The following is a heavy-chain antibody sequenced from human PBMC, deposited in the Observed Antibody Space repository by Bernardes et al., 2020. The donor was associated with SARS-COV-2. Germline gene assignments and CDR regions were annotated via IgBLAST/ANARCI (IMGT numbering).Heavy chain of an antibody. V-gene: IGHV3-74*01. D-gene: IGHD3-10*01. Sequence: GGTLTLSCAASGFIVSSCCNHWVRHAPGKGLVRVSRITPYGTATNYAPSVRGRFTISRDDAKNTLFLHMNSLRDEETAVYYCSRDTFGPSDTWGQGTLATVSS. CDR1: GFIVSSCC. J-gene: IGHJ5*02. CDR2: ITPYGTAT. CDR3: SRDTFGPSDT.